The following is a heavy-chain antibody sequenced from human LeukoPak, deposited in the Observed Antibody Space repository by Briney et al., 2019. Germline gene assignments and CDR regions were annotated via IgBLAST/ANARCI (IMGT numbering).Heavy chain of an antibody. V-gene: IGHV4-30-4*07. D-gene: IGHD1-26*01. CDR3: ARLTDSGGYYYYYYYMDV. Sequence: PSQTLSLTCAVSGGSISRGGYSWSWIRQPPGKGLEWIGYFYYSGSTYYNPSLKSRVTISVDTSKNQLSLKLSSVTAADTAVYYCARLTDSGGYYYYYYYMDVWGKGTTVTISS. CDR1: GGSISRGGYS. CDR2: FYYSGST. J-gene: IGHJ6*03.